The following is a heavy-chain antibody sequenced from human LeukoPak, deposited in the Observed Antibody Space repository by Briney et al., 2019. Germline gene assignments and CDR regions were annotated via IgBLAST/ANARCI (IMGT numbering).Heavy chain of an antibody. CDR1: GFTFSDFY. V-gene: IGHV3-11*04. D-gene: IGHD5-12*01. Sequence: GGSLRLSCAASGFTFSDFYMTWIRQAPGKGLEWVSYISNRGTAIHYADSVRGRFTISRDNARNSLYLQMNNLRGEDTAIYYCARDAGNSGYGCDLWGQGTLVTVSS. CDR3: ARDAGNSGYGCDL. J-gene: IGHJ5*02. CDR2: ISNRGTAI.